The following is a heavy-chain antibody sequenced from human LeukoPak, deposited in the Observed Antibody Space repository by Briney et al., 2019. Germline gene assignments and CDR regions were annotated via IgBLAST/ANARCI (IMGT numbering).Heavy chain of an antibody. V-gene: IGHV4-34*01. CDR2: INHSGST. Sequence: SETLSLTCAVYGGSFSGYYWSWIRQPPGKGLEWIGEINHSGSTNYNPSLKSRVTISVDTSKNQFSLKLSLVTAADTAVYYCARASLSDSSAYPWGQGTLVTVSS. D-gene: IGHD3-22*01. J-gene: IGHJ5*02. CDR3: ARASLSDSSAYP. CDR1: GGSFSGYY.